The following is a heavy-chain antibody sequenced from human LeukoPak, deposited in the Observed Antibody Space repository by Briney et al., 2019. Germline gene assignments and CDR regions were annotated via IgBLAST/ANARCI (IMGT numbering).Heavy chain of an antibody. J-gene: IGHJ4*02. CDR3: ARSGGQQWLDGIWDY. CDR2: MDPNRGNT. CDR1: GYTFTSYD. V-gene: IGHV1-8*02. Sequence: ASVKVSCKASGYTFTSYDINWVRQAPGQGLEWMGWMDPNRGNTGYAQKFQGRVTMTRSTSVNTAYMELSSLTSEDTAVYYCARSGGQQWLDGIWDYWGQGTLVTVSS. D-gene: IGHD6-19*01.